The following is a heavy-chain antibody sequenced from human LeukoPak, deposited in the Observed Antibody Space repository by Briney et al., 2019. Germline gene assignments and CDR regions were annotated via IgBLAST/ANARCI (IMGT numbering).Heavy chain of an antibody. CDR3: ARVLRYCSGGNCYSGGLGCMDV. J-gene: IGHJ6*03. D-gene: IGHD2-15*01. CDR2: ISRSGSTK. Sequence: GGSLRLSCAASGFTFSDYNMRWIRQAPGKGLEWVSSISRSGSTKYYADSVKGRFTISRDNAKNSLFLQMNSLRAEDTAVYYCARVLRYCSGGNCYSGGLGCMDVWGKGTTVTISS. CDR1: GFTFSDYN. V-gene: IGHV3-11*01.